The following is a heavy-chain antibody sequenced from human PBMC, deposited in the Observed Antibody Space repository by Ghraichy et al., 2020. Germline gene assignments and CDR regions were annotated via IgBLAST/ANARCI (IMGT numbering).Heavy chain of an antibody. CDR1: GGSISSYY. D-gene: IGHD6-13*01. CDR2: IYTSGST. CDR3: ARDIAAAMLDAFDI. Sequence: GSLSLTCTVSGGSISSYYWSWIRQPAGKGLEWIGRIYTSGSTNYNPSLKSRVTMSVDTSKNQFSLKLSSVTAADTAVYYCARDIAAAMLDAFDIWGQGTMVTVSS. V-gene: IGHV4-4*07. J-gene: IGHJ3*02.